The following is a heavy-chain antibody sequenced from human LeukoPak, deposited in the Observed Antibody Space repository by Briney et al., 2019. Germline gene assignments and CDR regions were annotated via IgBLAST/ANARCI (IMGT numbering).Heavy chain of an antibody. D-gene: IGHD5-18*01. V-gene: IGHV4-59*08. Sequence: SETLSLTCTVSGGSISSYYWSWIRQPPGKRLEWIGYIYYSGRTNYNPSLKSRVTLSVDTSKNQFSLKLSSVTAADTAVYYCALGYSYGFDICGQGTMVTVSS. CDR1: GGSISSYY. J-gene: IGHJ3*02. CDR2: IYYSGRT. CDR3: ALGYSYGFDI.